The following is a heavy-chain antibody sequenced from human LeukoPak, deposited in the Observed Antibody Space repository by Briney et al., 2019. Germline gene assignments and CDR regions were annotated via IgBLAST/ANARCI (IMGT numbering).Heavy chain of an antibody. Sequence: PGGSLRLSCVVSGFTFSPYSMNWVRQAPGKGLEWVAYISGRTSTIYYADSVKGRFTISRDNAKNSLYLQMNSLRAEDTAVYYCARLKWFGESTDAFDIWGQGTMVTVSS. J-gene: IGHJ3*02. CDR2: ISGRTSTI. D-gene: IGHD3-10*01. V-gene: IGHV3-48*04. CDR1: GFTFSPYS. CDR3: ARLKWFGESTDAFDI.